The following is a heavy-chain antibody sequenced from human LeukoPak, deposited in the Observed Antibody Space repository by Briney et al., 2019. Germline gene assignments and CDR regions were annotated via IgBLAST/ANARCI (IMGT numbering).Heavy chain of an antibody. D-gene: IGHD2-15*01. CDR2: INYSGNT. V-gene: IGHV4-34*01. J-gene: IGHJ4*02. CDR3: ARRGTAYCRGGNCYSDKYFDY. CDR1: GGSLSGYY. Sequence: PSETLSLTCAVYGGSLSGYYWTWIRQTPGKGLDWIGEINYSGNTNYNRSLKSRVTISADTSKNQFSLRLSSVTAADTAVYYCARRGTAYCRGGNCYSDKYFDYWGQGTQVTVSS.